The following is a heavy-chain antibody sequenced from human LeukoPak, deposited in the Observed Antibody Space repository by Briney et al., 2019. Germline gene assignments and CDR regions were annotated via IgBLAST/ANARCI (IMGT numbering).Heavy chain of an antibody. V-gene: IGHV3-30*02. CDR1: GFTFSSYG. D-gene: IGHD2-8*01. Sequence: PGGSLRLSCGASGFTFSSYGMHWVRQAPGKGLEWVAFIRYDGSNKYYADSVKGRFTISRDNAKNSLYLQMNSLRPEDTALYYCSTDPRLLMYWGHGTLVTVSS. CDR2: IRYDGSNK. CDR3: STDPRLLMY. J-gene: IGHJ4*01.